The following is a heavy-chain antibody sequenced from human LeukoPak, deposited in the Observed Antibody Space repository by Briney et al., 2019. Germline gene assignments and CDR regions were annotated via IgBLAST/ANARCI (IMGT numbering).Heavy chain of an antibody. D-gene: IGHD2-15*01. CDR1: GFTFSSYG. J-gene: IGHJ4*02. V-gene: IGHV3-30*18. Sequence: GRTLRLSCAASGFTFSSYGMHWVRQAPGKGLEWVAVISYDGSNKYYADSVKGRFTISRDNSKNTLYLQMNSLRAEDTAVYYCAKEYCSGGSCYADYWGQGTLVTVSS. CDR2: ISYDGSNK. CDR3: AKEYCSGGSCYADY.